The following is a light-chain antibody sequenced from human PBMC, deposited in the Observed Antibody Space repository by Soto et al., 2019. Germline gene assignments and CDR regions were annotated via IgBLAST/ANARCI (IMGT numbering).Light chain of an antibody. CDR1: QNIRNW. V-gene: IGKV1-5*01. Sequence: GDSVTITCRASQNIRNWLAWYQQKPGKAPNPLIYDASSLQSGVPSRFSGSGSGTDFTLTISCLQSEDFATYYCQQYYSFPPTFGQGTKVDIK. J-gene: IGKJ1*01. CDR2: DAS. CDR3: QQYYSFPPT.